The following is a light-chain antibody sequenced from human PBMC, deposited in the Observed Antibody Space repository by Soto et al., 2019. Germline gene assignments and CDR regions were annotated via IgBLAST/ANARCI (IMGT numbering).Light chain of an antibody. J-gene: IGKJ4*01. CDR2: GAS. V-gene: IGKV3-20*01. CDR3: QQYGSLRRT. Sequence: DIVLTQSPGTLSLSPGERATLSCRASQSVSSSYLAWYQQKPGQAPRLLIYGASSRATGIPERFSGSGSGTDFTITISRLEPEDFAVYYCQQYGSLRRTFGGGTKVEIK. CDR1: QSVSSSY.